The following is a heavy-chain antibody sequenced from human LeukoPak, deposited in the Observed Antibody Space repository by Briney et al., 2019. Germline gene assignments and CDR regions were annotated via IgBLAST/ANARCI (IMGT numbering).Heavy chain of an antibody. CDR1: GGSISSYY. CDR2: IYPSGNT. CDR3: ARDLPYPMDAFDI. Sequence: SETLSLTCTVSGGSISSYYWSWIRQPAGKGLEWIGRIYPSGNTNYNPSLKSRVTMSLDTSKNQFSLKLSSVTAADTAVFYCARDLPYPMDAFDIWGQGTMVTVSS. V-gene: IGHV4-4*07. J-gene: IGHJ3*02.